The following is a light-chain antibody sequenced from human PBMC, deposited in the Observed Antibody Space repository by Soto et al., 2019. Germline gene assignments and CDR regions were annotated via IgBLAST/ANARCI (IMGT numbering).Light chain of an antibody. J-gene: IGLJ2*01. CDR1: SSDIGAYDY. Sequence: QSVLTQPASVSGSPGQSITISCTGTSSDIGAYDYVSWFQQYSGKAPTLIIYEVRFRPSGVSSRFSGSKSGNTAPLTISGLQTEYEADYYCGSYASATLIFGGGTKLTVL. CDR2: EVR. V-gene: IGLV2-14*03. CDR3: GSYASATLI.